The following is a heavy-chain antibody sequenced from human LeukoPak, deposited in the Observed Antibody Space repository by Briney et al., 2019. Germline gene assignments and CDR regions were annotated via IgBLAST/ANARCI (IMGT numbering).Heavy chain of an antibody. J-gene: IGHJ4*02. Sequence: PSETLSLTCAVYGGSFSGYYWSWIRQPPGKGLEWIGEINHSGSTNYNPSLKSRVTISVDTSKNQFSLKLSSVTAADTAVYYCARSSTSRGLDYWGQGTLVTVSS. V-gene: IGHV4-34*01. CDR3: ARSSTSRGLDY. CDR1: GGSFSGYY. CDR2: INHSGST. D-gene: IGHD2-2*01.